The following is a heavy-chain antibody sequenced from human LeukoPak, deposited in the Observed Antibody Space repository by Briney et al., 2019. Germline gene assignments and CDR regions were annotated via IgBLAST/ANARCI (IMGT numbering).Heavy chain of an antibody. Sequence: GGSLRLSCAASRFTFSNYWMHWVRQAPGKGLVWVSHINTDGSSTSYADSVKGRFTISRDNAKNTLYLQMNSLRAEDTAVYYCARGFITMVRGVISWGQGTLVTVSS. CDR1: RFTFSNYW. D-gene: IGHD3-10*01. J-gene: IGHJ4*02. V-gene: IGHV3-74*01. CDR2: INTDGSST. CDR3: ARGFITMVRGVIS.